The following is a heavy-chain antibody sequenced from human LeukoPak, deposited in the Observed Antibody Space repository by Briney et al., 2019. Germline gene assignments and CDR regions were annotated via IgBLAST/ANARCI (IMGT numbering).Heavy chain of an antibody. CDR2: ISYDGSNK. J-gene: IGHJ6*02. V-gene: IGHV3-30-3*01. CDR1: GFTFSSYA. CDR3: ARDLVGTSPDGKNYYYYGMDV. D-gene: IGHD2-21*02. Sequence: GRSLRLSCAASGFTFSSYAMHWVRQAPGKGLEWVAVISYDGSNKYYADSVKGRLTISRDNSKNTLYLQMNSLRAEDTAVYYCARDLVGTSPDGKNYYYYGMDVWGQGTTVTVSS.